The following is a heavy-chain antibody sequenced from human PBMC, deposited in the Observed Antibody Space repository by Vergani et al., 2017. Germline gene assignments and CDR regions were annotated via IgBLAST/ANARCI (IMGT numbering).Heavy chain of an antibody. J-gene: IGHJ6*02. D-gene: IGHD1-20*01. Sequence: QVKLQESGPGLVKPSETLSLTCTVSGASVNSYYWSWIRQPPGKGLEWIGSIYHSGSTYYNPSLKSRVTILVDTSKNQFSLKRSSVTAADTAVYYCARFLTGTTIYYYYGMDVWGQGTTVTVSS. CDR2: IYHSGST. CDR3: ARFLTGTTIYYYYGMDV. V-gene: IGHV4-59*02. CDR1: GASVNSYY.